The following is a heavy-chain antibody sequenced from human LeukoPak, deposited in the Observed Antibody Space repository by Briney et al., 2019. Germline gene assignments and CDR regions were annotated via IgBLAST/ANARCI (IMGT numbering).Heavy chain of an antibody. CDR2: ISGDGADT. Sequence: GGSLRLSCAASGFNFDDCAMHWVRQAPGKGLEWVSLISGDGADTYYVDSVKGRFTISRDNSKNSLHLQMNSLRTEDSALYYCAKDSLPGGLAVAGSDDGLDVWGQGTTVTISS. D-gene: IGHD6-19*01. CDR3: AKDSLPGGLAVAGSDDGLDV. CDR1: GFNFDDCA. J-gene: IGHJ6*02. V-gene: IGHV3-43*02.